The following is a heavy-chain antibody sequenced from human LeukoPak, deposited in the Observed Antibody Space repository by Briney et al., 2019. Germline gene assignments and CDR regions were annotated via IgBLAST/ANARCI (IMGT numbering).Heavy chain of an antibody. J-gene: IGHJ4*02. CDR1: GGSISSGGYY. D-gene: IGHD3-10*01. V-gene: IGHV4-30-2*01. CDR3: ARVSGLSGSGSYYPFDY. Sequence: PSQTLSLTCTVSGGSISSGGYYWSWIRQPPGKGLEWIGYIYHSGSTYYNPSLKSRVTISVDRSKNQFSLKLSSVTAADTAVYYCARVSGLSGSGSYYPFDYWGQGTLVTVSS. CDR2: IYHSGST.